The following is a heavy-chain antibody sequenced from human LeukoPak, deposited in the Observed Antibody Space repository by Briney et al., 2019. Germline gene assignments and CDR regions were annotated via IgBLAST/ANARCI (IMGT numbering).Heavy chain of an antibody. J-gene: IGHJ6*03. V-gene: IGHV3-74*01. CDR1: GFTFSSYW. D-gene: IGHD3-9*01. Sequence: GGSLRLSCAASGFTFSSYWMHWVRQAPGKGLVWVSRINSDGSSTSYADSVKGRFTISRDNAKNTLYLQMNSLRAEDTAVYYCAKGARDWSYYYYMDVWGKGTTVTISS. CDR2: INSDGSST. CDR3: AKGARDWSYYYYMDV.